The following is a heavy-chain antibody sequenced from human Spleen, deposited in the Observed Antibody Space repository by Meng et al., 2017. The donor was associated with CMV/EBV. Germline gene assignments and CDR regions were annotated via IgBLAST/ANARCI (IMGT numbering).Heavy chain of an antibody. CDR2: INHSGST. CDR1: GGSFSGYY. Sequence: QVQLQESGPGLVKPSETLSLTCAVYGGSFSGYYWSWIRQPPGKGLEWIGEINHSGSTNYNPSLKSRVTISVDTSKNQFSLKLSSVTAADTAVYYCASIRNYARGNDYWGQGTLVTVSS. D-gene: IGHD4-11*01. J-gene: IGHJ4*02. CDR3: ASIRNYARGNDY. V-gene: IGHV4-34*01.